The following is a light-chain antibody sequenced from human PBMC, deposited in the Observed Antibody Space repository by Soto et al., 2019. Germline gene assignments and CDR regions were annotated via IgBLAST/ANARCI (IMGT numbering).Light chain of an antibody. CDR2: DAS. Sequence: DIQMTQFPSTLSASVGDRVTITCRASQTTNTWLAWYQQKPGTAPKLLIYDASSLEGGVPSRFSASGSGTEFTHTISSLQPEDLAAYYCQQYISYPYTFGLRTKVEIK. J-gene: IGKJ2*01. V-gene: IGKV1-5*01. CDR1: QTTNTW. CDR3: QQYISYPYT.